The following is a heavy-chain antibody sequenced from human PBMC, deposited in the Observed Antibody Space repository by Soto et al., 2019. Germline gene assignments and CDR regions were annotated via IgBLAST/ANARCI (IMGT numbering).Heavy chain of an antibody. J-gene: IGHJ6*02. V-gene: IGHV3-33*01. CDR1: GFTFSSYG. D-gene: IGHD6-19*01. CDR2: IWYDGSNK. CDR3: ARGHSSGWSRYYYYGMDV. Sequence: QVQLVESGGGVVQPGRSLRLSCAASGFTFSSYGMHWVRQAPGKGLEWVAVIWYDGSNKYYADSVKGRFTISRDNSKNTLYLQMNSLRAEDTAVYYCARGHSSGWSRYYYYGMDVWGQGTTVTVSS.